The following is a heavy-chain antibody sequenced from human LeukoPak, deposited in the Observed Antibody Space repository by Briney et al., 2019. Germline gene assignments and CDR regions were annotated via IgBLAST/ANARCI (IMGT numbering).Heavy chain of an antibody. CDR3: ARRYSGTNFDY. CDR2: IYYSGST. V-gene: IGHV4-39*01. CDR1: GGSISSSSYY. D-gene: IGHD1-26*01. J-gene: IGHJ4*02. Sequence: SETLSLTCTVSGGSISSSSYYWGWNRQPPGKELEWIGSIYYSGSTYYNPSLKSRVTISVDTYKNQFSLKLSSVTAADTAVYYCARRYSGTNFDYWGQGTLVTVSS.